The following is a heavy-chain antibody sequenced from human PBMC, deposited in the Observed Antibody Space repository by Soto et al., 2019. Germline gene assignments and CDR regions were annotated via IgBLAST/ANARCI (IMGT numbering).Heavy chain of an antibody. CDR1: GFTFSTYW. CDR3: ATSSDTGYIFDF. J-gene: IGHJ4*02. CDR2: INQDGSEE. Sequence: GGSLRLSCAASGFTFSTYWMSWVRQAPGKGLEWVANINQDGSEEFYVDSVKGRFTIFRGSAKNSLYLQMNSLRAEDTAVYYCATSSDTGYIFDFWGQGTLVTVSS. D-gene: IGHD3-9*01. V-gene: IGHV3-7*01.